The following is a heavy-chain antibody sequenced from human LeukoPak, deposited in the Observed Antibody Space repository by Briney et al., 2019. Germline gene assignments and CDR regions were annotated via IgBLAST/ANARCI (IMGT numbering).Heavy chain of an antibody. J-gene: IGHJ5*02. Sequence: PGGSLRLSCAASGFTFSSYSMNWVRPAPGKGLEWVSYISSSSSTIYYADSVKGRFTISRDNAKNSLYLQMNSLRAEDTAVYYCARGRLYYYDSSGPFDPWGQGTLVTVSS. V-gene: IGHV3-48*04. CDR3: ARGRLYYYDSSGPFDP. D-gene: IGHD3-22*01. CDR2: ISSSSSTI. CDR1: GFTFSSYS.